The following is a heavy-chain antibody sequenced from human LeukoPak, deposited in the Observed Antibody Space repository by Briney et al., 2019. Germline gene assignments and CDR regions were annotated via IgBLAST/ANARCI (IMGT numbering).Heavy chain of an antibody. J-gene: IGHJ4*02. CDR3: ARDRPTGASRLFVVQ. CDR2: MSSGSSYI. V-gene: IGHV3-21*01. D-gene: IGHD3-3*01. Sequence: GGSLRLSCAASGFSFSSYSMTWVRQAPGKGLEWVSSMSSGSSYIYYADSVRGGFTITRDNAKNALYLLMNSLRVEDTAVYYCARDRPTGASRLFVVQWGQGTLVTVSS. CDR1: GFSFSSYS.